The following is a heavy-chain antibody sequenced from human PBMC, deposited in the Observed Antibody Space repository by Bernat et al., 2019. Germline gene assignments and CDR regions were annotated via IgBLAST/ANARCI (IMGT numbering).Heavy chain of an antibody. CDR1: GFTFSSYG. CDR2: ISYDGSNK. V-gene: IGHV3-30*18. J-gene: IGHJ6*02. D-gene: IGHD3-22*01. CDR3: AKTYYYDSSGYYYPSYYYYYGMDV. Sequence: QVQLVESGGGVVQPGRSLRLSCAASGFTFSSYGMHWLRQAPGKGLEWVAVISYDGSNKYYADSVKGRFTISRDNSKNTLYLQMNSLRAEDTAVYYCAKTYYYDSSGYYYPSYYYYYGMDVWGQGTTVTVSS.